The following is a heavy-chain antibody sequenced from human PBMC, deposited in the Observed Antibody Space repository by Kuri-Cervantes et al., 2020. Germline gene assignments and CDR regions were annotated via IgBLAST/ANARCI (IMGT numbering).Heavy chain of an antibody. CDR3: AREVSGYTERYFDS. CDR1: GFTFSSYS. D-gene: IGHD5-12*01. V-gene: IGHV3-21*01. J-gene: IGHJ4*02. Sequence: GESLKISCAASGFTFSSYSMNWVRQAPGKGLEWVSSISSSSSYIYYADSVKGRFTISRDNAKNSLYLQMNSLRAEDTAVYYCAREVSGYTERYFDSWGQGALVTVSS. CDR2: ISSSSSYI.